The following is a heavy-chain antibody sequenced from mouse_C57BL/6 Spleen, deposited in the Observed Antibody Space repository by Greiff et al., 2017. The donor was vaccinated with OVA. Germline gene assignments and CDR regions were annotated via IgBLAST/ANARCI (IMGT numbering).Heavy chain of an antibody. V-gene: IGHV1-50*01. J-gene: IGHJ4*01. CDR1: GYTFTSYW. Sequence: QVQLQQPGAELVKPGASVKLSCKASGYTFTSYWMQWVKQRPGQGLEWIGEIDPSDSYTNYNQKFKGKATLTVDTSSSTAYMQLSSLKSEDSAVYYCARSDYRGLRRGMDYWGQGTSVTVSS. D-gene: IGHD2-4*01. CDR2: IDPSDSYT. CDR3: ARSDYRGLRRGMDY.